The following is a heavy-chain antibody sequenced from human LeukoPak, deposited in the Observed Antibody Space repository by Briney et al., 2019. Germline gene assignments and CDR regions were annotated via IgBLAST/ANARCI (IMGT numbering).Heavy chain of an antibody. V-gene: IGHV4-38-2*02. J-gene: IGHJ4*02. CDR1: GYSISSGYY. D-gene: IGHD6-13*01. CDR3: ARVGDYSSSWYDLLYFDS. Sequence: SETLSLTCTVSGYSISSGYYWGWIRQPPGKGLEWIGSIYHSGRTFYNPSLESRVTISVDTSKNQFFLKFNSVTAADTAVYYCARVGDYSSSWYDLLYFDSWGPGTLVTVSS. CDR2: IYHSGRT.